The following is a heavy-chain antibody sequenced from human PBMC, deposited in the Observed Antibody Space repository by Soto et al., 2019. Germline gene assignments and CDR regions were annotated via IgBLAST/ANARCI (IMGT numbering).Heavy chain of an antibody. CDR1: GFNVSVNY. CDR3: VRENYDYGMDA. V-gene: IGHV3-53*01. CDR2: INGGGST. Sequence: EVQLVESGGGLIQPGGSLRLSCAASGFNVSVNYMNWVRQAPGKGLEWVSVINGGGSTNYADSVKGRFTISRDTSKNTLYLQMNSLRAEDTAVYYCVRENYDYGMDAWGQGTTVSVSS. J-gene: IGHJ6*02.